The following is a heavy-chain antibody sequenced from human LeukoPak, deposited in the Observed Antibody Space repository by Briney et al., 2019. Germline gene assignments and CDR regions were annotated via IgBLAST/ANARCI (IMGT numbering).Heavy chain of an antibody. CDR3: ARDIQSPGWPPYYYYGMDV. J-gene: IGHJ6*04. Sequence: PGASLRLSCAASGFTFSSYAMHWVRQAPGKGLEWVAVISYDGSNKYYADSVKGRFTISRDNSKNTLYLQMNSLRAEGTAVYYCARDIQSPGWPPYYYYGMDVWGKGTTVTVSS. V-gene: IGHV3-30*04. D-gene: IGHD6-19*01. CDR1: GFTFSSYA. CDR2: ISYDGSNK.